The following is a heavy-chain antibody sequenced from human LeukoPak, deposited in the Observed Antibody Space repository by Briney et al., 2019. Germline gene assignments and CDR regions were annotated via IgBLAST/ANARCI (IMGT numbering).Heavy chain of an antibody. CDR1: GYTFTGYY. CDR2: INPNSGGT. CDR3: ATTNSYYDSSGYYY. Sequence: ASVKVSCKASGYTFTGYYMHWVRQAPGQGLEWMGWINPNSGGTNYAQKFQGRVTMTRDTSISTAYMELSRLRSDDTAVYYCATTNSYYDSSGYYYWGQGTLVTVSS. D-gene: IGHD3-22*01. V-gene: IGHV1-2*02. J-gene: IGHJ4*02.